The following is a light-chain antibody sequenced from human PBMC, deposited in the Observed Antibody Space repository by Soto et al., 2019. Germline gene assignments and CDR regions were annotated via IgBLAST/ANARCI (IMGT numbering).Light chain of an antibody. CDR3: LQHNSYPIT. V-gene: IGKV1-5*01. J-gene: IGKJ5*01. Sequence: DIQMTQSPSTLSASMGDRVTITCRASQSISSWFAWYQQKPGKVPKLLISGISTLQSGVPSRFSGSGYGTEFTLTISNLQPEDFATYYCLQHNSYPITFGQGTRLEI. CDR1: QSISSW. CDR2: GIS.